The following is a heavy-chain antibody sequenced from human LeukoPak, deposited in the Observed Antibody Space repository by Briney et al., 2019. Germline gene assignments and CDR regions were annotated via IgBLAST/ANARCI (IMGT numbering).Heavy chain of an antibody. V-gene: IGHV3-7*01. J-gene: IGHJ5*02. D-gene: IGHD3-22*01. CDR2: IKQDGSEK. CDR3: ARDWYYYDSSGYYVWFDP. Sequence: GGSLRLSCAASGFTFSSYWMSWVRQAPGKGLEWVANIKQDGSEKYYVDSVKGRFTISRDNAKNSLYLQMNSLRAEDTAVYYCARDWYYYDSSGYYVWFDPWGQGTLVTVSS. CDR1: GFTFSSYW.